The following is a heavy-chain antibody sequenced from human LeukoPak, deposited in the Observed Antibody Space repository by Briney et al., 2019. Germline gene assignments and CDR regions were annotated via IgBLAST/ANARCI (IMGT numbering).Heavy chain of an antibody. CDR3: AKTHYVWGSYRFLLDY. D-gene: IGHD3-16*02. J-gene: IGHJ4*02. CDR2: INPNSGGT. Sequence: ASVKVSCKASGYTFTGYYMHWVRQAPGQGLEWMGWINPNSGGTNYAQKFQGRVTMTRDTSISTAYMELSRLRSDDTAVYYCAKTHYVWGSYRFLLDYWGQGTLVTVSS. V-gene: IGHV1-2*02. CDR1: GYTFTGYY.